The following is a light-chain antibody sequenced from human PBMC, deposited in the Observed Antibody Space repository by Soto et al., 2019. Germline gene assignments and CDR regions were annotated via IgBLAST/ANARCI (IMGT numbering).Light chain of an antibody. V-gene: IGKV3-11*01. CDR2: DAS. CDR1: QSVSSY. Sequence: ETVLTQSPATLSLSPGERATPSCRASQSVSSYLAWYQQKPGQAPRLLIYDASSRATGIPARFSGSGSGTDFTLTISSLEPEDFAVYYCQQRSNWPPTFGQGTKV. J-gene: IGKJ1*01. CDR3: QQRSNWPPT.